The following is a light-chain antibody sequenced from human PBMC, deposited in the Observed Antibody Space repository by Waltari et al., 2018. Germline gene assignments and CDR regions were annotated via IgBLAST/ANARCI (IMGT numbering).Light chain of an antibody. J-gene: IGKJ5*01. V-gene: IGKV3-20*01. Sequence: EVVLTPSPGTLSSSPGATVSLSCRASHNVNNNYLAWYQQRPGQSPRLLMYSISNRAPGIPDRFWGSGSGTDFTLTISRLEPEDFAVYYCQQYGNAPITFGQGTR. CDR1: HNVNNNY. CDR2: SIS. CDR3: QQYGNAPIT.